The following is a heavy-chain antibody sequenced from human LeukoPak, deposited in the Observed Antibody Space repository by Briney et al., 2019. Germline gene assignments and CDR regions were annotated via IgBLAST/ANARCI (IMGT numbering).Heavy chain of an antibody. V-gene: IGHV3-7*01. CDR3: ARDKSYYYGEIDY. Sequence: PGTSLRLSCTASGFIFSDYAMHWVRQAPGKGLEWVANIKQDGSEKYYVDSVKGRFTISRDNAKNSLYLQMNSLRAEDTAVYYCARDKSYYYGEIDYWGQGTLVTVSS. CDR1: GFIFSDYA. J-gene: IGHJ4*02. CDR2: IKQDGSEK. D-gene: IGHD3-10*01.